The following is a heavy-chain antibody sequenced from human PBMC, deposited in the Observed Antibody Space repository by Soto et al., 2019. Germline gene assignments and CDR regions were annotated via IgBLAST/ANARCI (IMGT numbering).Heavy chain of an antibody. D-gene: IGHD5-12*01. Sequence: ASVNVSCKASGYTFTSYGIRWVRQAPGQGLEWMGWISAYNGNTNYAQKLQGRVTMTTDTSTSTAYMELRSLRSDDTAVFFCARYYLDILPTISLFDMDVWGQGTKVTVSS. V-gene: IGHV1-18*04. CDR2: ISAYNGNT. J-gene: IGHJ6*02. CDR3: ARYYLDILPTISLFDMDV. CDR1: GYTFTSYG.